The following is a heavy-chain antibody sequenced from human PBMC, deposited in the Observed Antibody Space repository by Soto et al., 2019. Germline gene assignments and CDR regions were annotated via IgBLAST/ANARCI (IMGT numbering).Heavy chain of an antibody. CDR1: GGTFSSYA. CDR3: ARDYPPWGVGRTAFDI. CDR2: IIPIFGTA. D-gene: IGHD3-10*01. J-gene: IGHJ3*02. Sequence: QVQLVQSGAEVKKPGSSVKVSCKASGGTFSSYAISWVRQAPGQGLEWMGGIIPIFGTANYAQKFQGRVTSAXXEXTXXGYMGLSRLRSEDTAVYYCARDYPPWGVGRTAFDIWGQGTMVTVSS. V-gene: IGHV1-69*05.